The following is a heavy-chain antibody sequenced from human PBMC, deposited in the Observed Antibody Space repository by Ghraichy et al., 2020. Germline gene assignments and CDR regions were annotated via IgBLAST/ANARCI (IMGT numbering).Heavy chain of an antibody. V-gene: IGHV3-21*01. Sequence: GGSLRLSCAASGFTFSSYSMNWVRQAPGKGLEWVSSISSSSSYIYYADSVKGRFTISRDNAKNSLYLQMNSLRAEDTAVYYCAREAPQVWYFDLWGRGTLVTVSS. CDR2: ISSSSSYI. CDR1: GFTFSSYS. CDR3: AREAPQVWYFDL. J-gene: IGHJ2*01. D-gene: IGHD1-14*01.